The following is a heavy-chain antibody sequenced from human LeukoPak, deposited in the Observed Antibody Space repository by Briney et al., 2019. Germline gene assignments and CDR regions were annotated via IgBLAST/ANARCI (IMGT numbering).Heavy chain of an antibody. Sequence: SETLSLTCTVSGGSISSSSYYWGWIRQPPGKGLEWIGIIYYSGSTYYNPSLNSRVTISVDTSKNQFSLKLSSVTAADTAVYYCVMTGGAYSYMDVWGKGTTVAVSS. J-gene: IGHJ6*03. CDR3: VMTGGAYSYMDV. D-gene: IGHD4/OR15-4a*01. CDR2: IYYSGST. CDR1: GGSISSSSYY. V-gene: IGHV4-39*01.